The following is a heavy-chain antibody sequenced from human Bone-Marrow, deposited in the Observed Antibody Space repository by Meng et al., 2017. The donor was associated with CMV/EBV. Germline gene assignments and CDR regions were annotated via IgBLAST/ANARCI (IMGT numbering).Heavy chain of an antibody. Sequence: GGSLRLSCAASGFTFDDYAMHWVRQAPGKGLEWVSYISSSGSTIYYADSVKGRFTISRDNAKNSLYLQMNSLRAEDTAVYYCARAGYSSGWWGLDVWGQGTTVTVSS. J-gene: IGHJ6*02. V-gene: IGHV3-48*03. CDR1: GFTFDDYA. CDR2: ISSSGSTI. D-gene: IGHD6-19*01. CDR3: ARAGYSSGWWGLDV.